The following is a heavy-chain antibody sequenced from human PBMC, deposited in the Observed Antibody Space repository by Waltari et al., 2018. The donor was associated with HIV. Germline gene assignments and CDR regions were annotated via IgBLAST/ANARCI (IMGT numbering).Heavy chain of an antibody. CDR1: GYSISAGYY. V-gene: IGHV4-38-2*01. CDR3: ATVSTITTEKYFDY. CDR2: MFHRGNP. Sequence: VKPSETLSLTCRVSGYSISAGYYGGWIRQSPGKGLEWIGTMFHRGNPYSNPSLQRRVSMSIDSSKTQFSLTLTSVTAADTAMYYCATVSTITTEKYFDYWGRGMLVTV. J-gene: IGHJ4*01. D-gene: IGHD5-12*01.